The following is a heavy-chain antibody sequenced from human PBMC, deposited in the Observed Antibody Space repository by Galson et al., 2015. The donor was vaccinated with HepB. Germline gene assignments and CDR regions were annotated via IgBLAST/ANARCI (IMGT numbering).Heavy chain of an antibody. D-gene: IGHD2-15*01. CDR2: ITSSGGNR. Sequence: SLRLSCAASGFSFTRYAMPWVRQAPGKGLEWVSSITSSGGNRYYTASVKGRFTVSRDNSKNTLLLQLNSLRAEDTAMYFCAKDGIMVANNPYHFHYWGQGTLVTVSS. V-gene: IGHV3-23*01. J-gene: IGHJ4*02. CDR1: GFSFTRYA. CDR3: AKDGIMVANNPYHFHY.